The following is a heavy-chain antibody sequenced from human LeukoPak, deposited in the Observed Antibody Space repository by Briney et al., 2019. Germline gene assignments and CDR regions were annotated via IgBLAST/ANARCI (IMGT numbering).Heavy chain of an antibody. CDR3: ARVSVAGHYYYYGMDV. J-gene: IGHJ6*02. CDR1: GYTFTSYY. Sequence: ASVKVSCKASGYTFTSYYMHWVRQAPGQGLEWMGWINPNSGGTNYAQKFQGRVTMTRDTSISTAYMELSRLRSDDTAVYYCARVSVAGHYYYYGMDVWGQGTTVTVSS. D-gene: IGHD6-19*01. V-gene: IGHV1-2*02. CDR2: INPNSGGT.